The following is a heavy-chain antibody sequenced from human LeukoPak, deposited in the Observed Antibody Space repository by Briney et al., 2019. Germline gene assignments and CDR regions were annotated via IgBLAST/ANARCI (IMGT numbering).Heavy chain of an antibody. CDR1: GFTFSSYA. V-gene: IGHV3-23*01. Sequence: GGSLRLSCAAAGFTFSSYAMSWVRQAPGKGLEWVAAVSGSGDRTYYADSLKDRITISRDNSKSALYLQMNSLRADDTALYYCAKDPRFGGISWALFHFWGQGTLVTVSS. J-gene: IGHJ4*02. D-gene: IGHD4-23*01. CDR2: VSGSGDRT. CDR3: AKDPRFGGISWALFHF.